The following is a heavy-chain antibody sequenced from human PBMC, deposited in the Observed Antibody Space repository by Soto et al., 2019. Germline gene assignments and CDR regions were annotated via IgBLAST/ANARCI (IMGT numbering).Heavy chain of an antibody. CDR1: GFTFSSYA. D-gene: IGHD3-16*01. Sequence: PGGSLRLSCSASGFTFSSYAMTWVRHAPGKGLEWVSGISGGGGSTFYADSVKGRFTISRDNSKSTLYLQMNIVRAEDTAIYFCARVRLVNDYVWGSYDYWGQGTQVTVSS. CDR3: ARVRLVNDYVWGSYDY. J-gene: IGHJ4*02. V-gene: IGHV3-23*01. CDR2: ISGGGGST.